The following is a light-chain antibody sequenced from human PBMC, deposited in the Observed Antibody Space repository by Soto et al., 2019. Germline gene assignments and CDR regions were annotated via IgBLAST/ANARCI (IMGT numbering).Light chain of an antibody. CDR2: ATS. J-gene: IGKJ5*01. CDR1: QSISSY. CDR3: QQSYSTPPIT. V-gene: IGKV1-39*01. Sequence: DIQMTQSPSSLSASVGDRVTITCRASQSISSYLNWYQQKPGKAPKRLIYATSSVQRGAPSRFSGSGSGTDFTLTISRLQPEDFAPYYCQQSYSTPPITFGQGTRLEIK.